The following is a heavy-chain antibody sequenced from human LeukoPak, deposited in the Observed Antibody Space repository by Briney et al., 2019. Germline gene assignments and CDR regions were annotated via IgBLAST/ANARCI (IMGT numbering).Heavy chain of an antibody. CDR2: ISGSGDNT. J-gene: IGHJ4*02. CDR1: EFTFSSYA. CDR3: AKDYTTMTRGFDY. Sequence: GGSLRLSCAASEFTFSSYAMSSVRQAPGKGLEWVSSISGSGDNTYYADSVKGRFTISRDNSKNTLYLQLNSLRADDTALYHCAKDYTTMTRGFDYWGQGTLVTVSA. D-gene: IGHD4-17*01. V-gene: IGHV3-23*01.